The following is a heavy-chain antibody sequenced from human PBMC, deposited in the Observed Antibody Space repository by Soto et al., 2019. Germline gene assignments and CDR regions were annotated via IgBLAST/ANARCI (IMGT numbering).Heavy chain of an antibody. CDR3: ARDLGWAFDS. CDR2: ISGGGRPI. J-gene: IGHJ4*02. V-gene: IGHV3-48*02. D-gene: IGHD6-19*01. CDR1: GFTFSTFS. Sequence: EVQLVESGGGSVQPGGSLRLSCAASGFTFSTFSMNWVRQAPGRGLEWISYISGGGRPISYADSVKGRFTISWGNAKNSLHLPMESLTDGETVVFYCARDLGWAFDSWGQGTLVTVSS.